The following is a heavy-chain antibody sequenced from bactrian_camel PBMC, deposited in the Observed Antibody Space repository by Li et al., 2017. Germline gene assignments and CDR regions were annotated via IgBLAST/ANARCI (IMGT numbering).Heavy chain of an antibody. CDR3: APPPDSSYYSEHGGLNF. D-gene: IGHD4*01. Sequence: QLVESGGGLVQPGGSLRLSCAASGFAFREYAMSWVRQVPGKGLEWVSAVNDDGAGTYYSDAVKGRFTISRDNAKNTVYLQLNSLKTEDTAMHYCAPPPDSSYYSEHGGLNFSGQGTRSPSP. CDR2: VNDDGAGT. CDR1: GFAFREYA. V-gene: IGHV3S40*01. J-gene: IGHJ4*01.